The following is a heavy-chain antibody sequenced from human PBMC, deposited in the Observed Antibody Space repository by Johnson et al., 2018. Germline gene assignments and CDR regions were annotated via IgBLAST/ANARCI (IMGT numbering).Heavy chain of an antibody. J-gene: IGHJ6*03. D-gene: IGHD2-21*01. CDR1: GFSFSNYW. Sequence: QLVECGGGLVQPWGSLRLSCAASGFSFSNYWMHWVRQPPGKGLVWVSRININESRTTYADSVTGRSTFSRDNAKNTLYLQMKSQRAEDTAVYYWARARGGAYVDYMDVWGKGTTVTVSS. CDR2: ININESRT. V-gene: IGHV3-74*02. CDR3: ARARGGAYVDYMDV.